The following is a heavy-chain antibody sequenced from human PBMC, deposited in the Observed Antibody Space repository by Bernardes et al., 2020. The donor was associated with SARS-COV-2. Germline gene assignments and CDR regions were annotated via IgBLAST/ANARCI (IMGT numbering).Heavy chain of an antibody. CDR3: ARITFLLLVGLSGMDV. Sequence: SGPTLVKPTQTLTLTCTFSGFSLSTSGMCVSWIRQPPGKALEWLALIDWDDDKYYSTSLKTRLTISKDTSKNQVVLTMTNMDPVDTATYYCARITFLLLVGLSGMDVEGEGTAVTVSA. D-gene: IGHD3-9*01. J-gene: IGHJ6*04. V-gene: IGHV2-70*01. CDR2: IDWDDDK. CDR1: GFSLSTSGMC.